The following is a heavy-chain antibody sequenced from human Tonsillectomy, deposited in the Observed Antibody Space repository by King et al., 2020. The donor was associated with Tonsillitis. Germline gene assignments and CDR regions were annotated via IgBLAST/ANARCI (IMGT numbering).Heavy chain of an antibody. D-gene: IGHD2-15*01. V-gene: IGHV5-51*01. Sequence: QLVQSVAEVKKPGESLKISCEGSGNSFNTYWIGCVRQMPGKGLEWMGIIYPADSDTRYSPSFQGQVTISAEKSISTAYLQWSSLKASDTAMYYCARRETLGGPGDIWGQGTMVTVSS. CDR3: ARRETLGGPGDI. J-gene: IGHJ3*02. CDR1: GNSFNTYW. CDR2: IYPADSDT.